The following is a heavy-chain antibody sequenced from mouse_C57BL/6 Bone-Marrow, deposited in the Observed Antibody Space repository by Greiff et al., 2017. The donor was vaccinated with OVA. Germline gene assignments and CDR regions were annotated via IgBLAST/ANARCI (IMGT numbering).Heavy chain of an antibody. D-gene: IGHD2-10*02. V-gene: IGHV1-20*01. Sequence: EVQLVESGPELVKPGDSVKISCKASGYSFTGYFMNWVMQSHGKSLEWIGRINPYNGDTFYNQKFKGKATLTVDKSSSTAHMELRSLTSEDSAVYYCAMYGNSPFDYWGQGTTLTVSS. CDR1: GYSFTGYF. CDR2: INPYNGDT. J-gene: IGHJ2*01. CDR3: AMYGNSPFDY.